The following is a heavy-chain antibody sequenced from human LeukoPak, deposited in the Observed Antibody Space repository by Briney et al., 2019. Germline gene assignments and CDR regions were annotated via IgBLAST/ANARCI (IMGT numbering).Heavy chain of an antibody. CDR1: GYSFTSYW. CDR3: ARSGNYGSGSYYPNPFDY. D-gene: IGHD3-10*01. Sequence: GESLKISCKGSGYSFTSYWIGWVRQMPGKGLEWMGIIYPGDSDTRYSPSFQGQVTISADKSISTAYLQWSSLKASDTAMYYCARSGNYGSGSYYPNPFDYWGQGTLVTVSS. V-gene: IGHV5-51*01. J-gene: IGHJ4*02. CDR2: IYPGDSDT.